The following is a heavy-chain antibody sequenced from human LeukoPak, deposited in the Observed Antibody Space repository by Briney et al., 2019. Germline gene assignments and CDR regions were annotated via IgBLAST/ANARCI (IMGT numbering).Heavy chain of an antibody. D-gene: IGHD3-10*01. Sequence: GGSLRLSCAASGFTFSNYGIHWVRQAPGKGLEWVAVISYDGSNKYYADSVKGRFTISRDNYKNTLYLQMNSLRTEDTAVYYCAKDRGSGSYPSPLFDYWGRGILVTVSS. CDR3: AKDRGSGSYPSPLFDY. J-gene: IGHJ4*02. V-gene: IGHV3-30*18. CDR2: ISYDGSNK. CDR1: GFTFSNYG.